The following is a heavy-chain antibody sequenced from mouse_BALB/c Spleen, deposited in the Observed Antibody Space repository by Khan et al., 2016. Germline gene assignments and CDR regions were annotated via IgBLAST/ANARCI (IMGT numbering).Heavy chain of an antibody. CDR1: GYAFSSYW. V-gene: IGHV1-80*01. CDR2: IYPGEGDT. CDR3: ARLNEGSFAY. Sequence: QVQLQQSGAELVRLGSSVKISCKASGYAFSSYWMNWLKQRPGQGLEWIGQIYPGEGDTNYKGKCMGKATRTADKCSSTAYMQLSGLTSEASAVYFCARLNEGSFAYWGQGPLVTVSA. J-gene: IGHJ3*01.